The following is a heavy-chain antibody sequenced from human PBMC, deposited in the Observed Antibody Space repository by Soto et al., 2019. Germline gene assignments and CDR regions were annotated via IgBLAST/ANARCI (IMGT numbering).Heavy chain of an antibody. CDR3: TGRRLGVRGVTTMDV. CDR2: IYSSGST. J-gene: IGHJ6*02. D-gene: IGHD3-10*01. Sequence: SQTLSLNCPVSGCSLGGSNYFWGWIRQSPGTGLEWLGPIYSSGSTYYNPSLKSRITMSLDTSKNQFSLNLRSVTAADTAVYYCTGRRLGVRGVTTMDVWGPGTTVTVSS. CDR1: GCSLGGSNYF. V-gene: IGHV4-39*01.